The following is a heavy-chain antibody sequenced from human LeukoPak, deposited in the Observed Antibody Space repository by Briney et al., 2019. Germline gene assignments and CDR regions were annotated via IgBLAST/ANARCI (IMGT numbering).Heavy chain of an antibody. Sequence: PGGSLRLSCAASGFTFSSYAMHWVRQAPGKGLEWVAVISYDGSNKYEADSVKGRFTISRDNSKNTLYLQMNSLRAEDTAVYYCAREGSMAYYFDYWGQGTLVTVSS. V-gene: IGHV3-30-3*01. CDR3: AREGSMAYYFDY. CDR1: GFTFSSYA. CDR2: ISYDGSNK. D-gene: IGHD5-24*01. J-gene: IGHJ4*02.